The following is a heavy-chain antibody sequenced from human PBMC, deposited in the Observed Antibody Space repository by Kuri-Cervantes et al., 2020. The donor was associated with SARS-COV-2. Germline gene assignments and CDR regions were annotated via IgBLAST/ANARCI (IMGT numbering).Heavy chain of an antibody. CDR3: AKDGYSSSLDY. V-gene: IGHV3-43*01. J-gene: IGHJ4*02. D-gene: IGHD6-13*01. CDR2: ITHNSIGT. CDR1: GFTFNDYS. Sequence: GESLKISCAASGFTFNDYSMLWVRQAPGKGLEWVSLITHNSIGTYYADSVKGRFTISRDNSKNSLYLQMNSLRTEDTALYFCAKDGYSSSLDYWGQGTLVTVSS.